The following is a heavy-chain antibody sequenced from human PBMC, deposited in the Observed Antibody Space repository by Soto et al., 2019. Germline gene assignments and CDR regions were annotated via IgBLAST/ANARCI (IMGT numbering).Heavy chain of an antibody. V-gene: IGHV3-33*01. CDR3: ARVGMDV. CDR2: IWYDGIKQ. J-gene: IGHJ6*02. Sequence: LRLSCAVSGFTFSTYAMHWVRQAPGKGLEWVAVIWYDGIKQYYADSVSGRFTISIDSSKNMLYLQMNNLRAEDTAVYYCARVGMDVWGQGTTVTVSS. CDR1: GFTFSTYA.